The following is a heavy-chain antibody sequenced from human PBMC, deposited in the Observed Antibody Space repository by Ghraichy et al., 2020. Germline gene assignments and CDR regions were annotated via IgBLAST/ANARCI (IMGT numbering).Heavy chain of an antibody. Sequence: ASVKVSCKASGYTFTGYYMHWVRQAPGQGLEWMGWINPNIGGTNYAQKFQGRVTMTRDTSISTAYMELSRLRSDDTAVYYCARDLPRGITGTMSYWGQGTLVTVSS. V-gene: IGHV1-2*02. CDR1: GYTFTGYY. D-gene: IGHD1-7*01. CDR3: ARDLPRGITGTMSY. J-gene: IGHJ4*02. CDR2: INPNIGGT.